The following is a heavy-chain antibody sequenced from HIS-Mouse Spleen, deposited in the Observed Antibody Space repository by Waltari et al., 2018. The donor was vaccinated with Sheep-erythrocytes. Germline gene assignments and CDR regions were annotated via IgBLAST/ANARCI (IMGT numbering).Heavy chain of an antibody. D-gene: IGHD1-26*01. CDR2: ISSSSSYI. V-gene: IGHV3-21*01. Sequence: EVQLVESGGGLVKPGGSLRLSCAAPGFTFSSYSMNWVSQAPGKGLEWVSSISSSSSYIYYADSVKGRFTISRDNAKNSLYLQMNSLRAEDTAVYYCARVASGATFDYWGQGTLVTVSS. J-gene: IGHJ4*02. CDR1: GFTFSSYS. CDR3: ARVASGATFDY.